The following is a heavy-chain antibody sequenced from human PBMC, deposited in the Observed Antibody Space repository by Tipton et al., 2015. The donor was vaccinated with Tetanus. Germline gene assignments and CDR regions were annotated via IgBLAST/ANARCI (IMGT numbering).Heavy chain of an antibody. CDR1: GFTFSTYP. Sequence: CLRLSCEASGFTFSTYPMHWVRQAPGKGLEWVSAIGDTEFVTYYADSLKGRFTISRDNSKNTLSLQMISLRAEDTAIYYCARGRERCRGTNCHRATDYWGQGTLVTVSS. CDR3: ARGRERCRGTNCHRATDY. V-gene: IGHV3-23*01. J-gene: IGHJ4*02. CDR2: IGDTEFVT. D-gene: IGHD2-2*01.